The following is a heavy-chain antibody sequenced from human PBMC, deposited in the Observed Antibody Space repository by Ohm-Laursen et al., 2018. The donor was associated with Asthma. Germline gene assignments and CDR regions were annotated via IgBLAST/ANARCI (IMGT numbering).Heavy chain of an antibody. V-gene: IGHV1-24*01. Sequence: ASVKVSCKVSGYTLTELSMHWVRQAPGKGLEWMGGFDPEDGETIYAQKFQGRVTMTEDTSTDTAYMELSSLRSEDTAVYYCATDVRTKPDYYYYGMDVWGQGTTVTVSS. J-gene: IGHJ6*02. CDR3: ATDVRTKPDYYYYGMDV. CDR1: GYTLTELS. D-gene: IGHD1-1*01. CDR2: FDPEDGET.